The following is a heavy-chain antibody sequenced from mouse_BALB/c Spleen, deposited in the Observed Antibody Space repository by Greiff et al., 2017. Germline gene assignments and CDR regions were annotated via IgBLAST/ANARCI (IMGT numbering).Heavy chain of an antibody. CDR2: IYPGDGDT. CDR1: GYTFTSYW. V-gene: IGHV1-87*01. D-gene: IGHD1-1*01. J-gene: IGHJ2*01. Sequence: VQLQQSGAELARPGASVKLSCKASGYTFTSYWMQWVKQRPGQGLEWIGAIYPGDGDTRYTQKFKGKATLTADKSSSTAYMQLSSLASEDSAVYYCARWDYYGSSFDYWGQGTTLTVSS. CDR3: ARWDYYGSSFDY.